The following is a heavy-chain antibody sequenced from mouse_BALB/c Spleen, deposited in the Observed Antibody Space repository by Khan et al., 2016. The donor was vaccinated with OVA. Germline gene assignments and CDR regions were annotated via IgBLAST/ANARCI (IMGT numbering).Heavy chain of an antibody. CDR3: ASGYFGNYEFVY. Sequence: QIQLVQSGAEVVKPGASVKLSCKTTGYTFTSYWIQWIEQRPGQGLGWIGQIFPGTGTTYYNENFKGKATLTVDTSSSTAYMQLSSLTSKDSAVYFCASGYFGNYEFVYWGQGTLVTVSP. D-gene: IGHD2-1*01. V-gene: IGHV1S132*01. CDR1: GYTFTSYW. J-gene: IGHJ3*01. CDR2: IFPGTGTT.